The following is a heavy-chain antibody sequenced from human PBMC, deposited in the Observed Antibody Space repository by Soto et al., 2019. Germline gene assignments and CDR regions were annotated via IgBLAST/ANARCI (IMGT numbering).Heavy chain of an antibody. V-gene: IGHV1-3*01. J-gene: IGHJ6*02. Sequence: GASVKVSCKASGYTFTSYAMHWVRQAPGQRLEWMGWINAGNGNTKYSQKFQGRVTITRDTSASTAYMELSSLRSEDTAVYYCACAYNEAAPYGIYAWGLGTTVTVSS. CDR3: ACAYNEAAPYGIYA. D-gene: IGHD3-16*01. CDR1: GYTFTSYA. CDR2: INAGNGNT.